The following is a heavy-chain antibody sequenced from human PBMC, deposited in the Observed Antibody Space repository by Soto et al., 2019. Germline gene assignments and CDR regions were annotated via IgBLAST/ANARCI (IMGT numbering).Heavy chain of an antibody. CDR2: IWFDGSEK. Sequence: GGSLRLSCAASGFNFGNYAMHWVRQAPGKGLEWVTVIWFDGSEKYYADSVKGRFSISRDNSKNTLFLQMNGLRVEDTAVYYCAREGSVAGTSLIDYWGQGALVTVPQ. D-gene: IGHD1-1*01. J-gene: IGHJ4*02. V-gene: IGHV3-33*01. CDR1: GFNFGNYA. CDR3: AREGSVAGTSLIDY.